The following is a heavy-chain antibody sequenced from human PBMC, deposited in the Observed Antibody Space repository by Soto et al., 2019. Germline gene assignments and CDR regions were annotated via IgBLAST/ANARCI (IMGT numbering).Heavy chain of an antibody. D-gene: IGHD1-26*01. CDR1: GGSISSDAYS. Sequence: TLSLTCAVSGGSISSDAYSWIWIRQAPGKGLEWIGYIYHSGGTYYNPSLKSRVTISVDRSTNQYSLKMSSVTAAETAVDYCAREAERGRWFDPWVQGTLVTVS. CDR3: AREAERGRWFDP. V-gene: IGHV4-30-2*01. J-gene: IGHJ5*02. CDR2: IYHSGGT.